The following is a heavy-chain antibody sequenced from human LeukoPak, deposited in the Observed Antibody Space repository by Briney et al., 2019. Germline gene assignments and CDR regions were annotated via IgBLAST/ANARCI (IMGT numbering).Heavy chain of an antibody. CDR2: FDPEDGET. CDR3: ATLSRITRAGYYYYYYYMEV. D-gene: IGHD3-10*01. Sequence: ASVKVSCKVSGYTLTELSMHWVRQAPGKGLEWMGGFDPEDGETIYAQKFQGRVTMTEDTSTDTAYMELSSLRSEDTAVYYCATLSRITRAGYYYYYYYMEVWGKGTTVTVSS. V-gene: IGHV1-24*01. J-gene: IGHJ6*03. CDR1: GYTLTELS.